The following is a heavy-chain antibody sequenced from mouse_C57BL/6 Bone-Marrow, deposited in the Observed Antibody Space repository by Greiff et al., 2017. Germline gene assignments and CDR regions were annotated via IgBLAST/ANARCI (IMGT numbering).Heavy chain of an antibody. D-gene: IGHD1-1*01. CDR3: ARQITTEGCAY. J-gene: IGHJ3*01. V-gene: IGHV5-12*01. CDR2: ISNGGGST. Sequence: EVKLMESGGGLVQPGGSLKLSCAASGFTFSDYYMYWVRQTPEKRLEWVAYISNGGGSTYYPDTVKGRFTISRDNAKNTLYLQMSRLKSEDTAMYYCARQITTEGCAYWGQGTLVTVSA. CDR1: GFTFSDYY.